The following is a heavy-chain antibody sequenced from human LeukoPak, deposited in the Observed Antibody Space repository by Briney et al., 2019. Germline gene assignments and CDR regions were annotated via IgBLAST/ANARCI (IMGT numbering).Heavy chain of an antibody. CDR1: GFTFSNHG. Sequence: GGSLRLSCAASGFTFSNHGMNWVRQAPGKGLEWVSGTSPSGDITYYADSVKGRFTISRDNSKNTLYLEVISLTAEDTAVYYCAKDDAWLRFGEWSQGTLVTVSS. CDR3: AKDDAWLRFGE. V-gene: IGHV3-23*01. J-gene: IGHJ4*02. CDR2: TSPSGDIT. D-gene: IGHD3-10*01.